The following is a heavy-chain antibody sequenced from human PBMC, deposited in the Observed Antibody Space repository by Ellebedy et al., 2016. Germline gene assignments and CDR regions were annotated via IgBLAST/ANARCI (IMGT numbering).Heavy chain of an antibody. V-gene: IGHV3-21*06. CDR3: TRDGREWSRDY. J-gene: IGHJ4*02. CDR1: GFTFSSYW. Sequence: GGSLRLXCAASGFTFSSYWMSWVRQAPGKGLEWVATIVNSGRDTYYADPLKGRFTISRDNTRNSVYLQMDSLTVEDTAVYYCTRDGREWSRDYWGQGTLVTVSS. D-gene: IGHD2-8*01. CDR2: IVNSGRDT.